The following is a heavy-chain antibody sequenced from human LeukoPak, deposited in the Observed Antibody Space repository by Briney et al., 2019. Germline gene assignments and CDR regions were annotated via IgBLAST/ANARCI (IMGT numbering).Heavy chain of an antibody. CDR3: ARDEAGRGYGFDY. CDR1: GGSISSGGYY. V-gene: IGHV4-30-2*01. J-gene: IGHJ4*02. D-gene: IGHD3-10*01. CDR2: IYHSGST. Sequence: TLSLTCTVSGGSISSGGYYWSWIRQPPGKGLEWIGYIYHSGSTYYNPSLKSRVTISVDRSKNQFSLKLSSVTAADTAVYYCARDEAGRGYGFDYWGQGTLVTVSS.